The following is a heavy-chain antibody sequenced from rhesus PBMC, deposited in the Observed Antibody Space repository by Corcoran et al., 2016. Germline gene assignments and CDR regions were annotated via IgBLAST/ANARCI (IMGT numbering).Heavy chain of an antibody. CDR3: AELGVLQFLGWSPFDAFDF. CDR1: GGSVSSIKW. V-gene: IGHV4-65*01. CDR2: ISGTRGNS. J-gene: IGHJ3*01. D-gene: IGHD3-3*01. Sequence: QVQLQESGPGPVKPSETPSLTCAVSGGSVSSIKWWSWIRQPPGKGLEWIGYISGTRGNSYYNPSREGRGTNSTDTSKDRFSLKLSCVTAAEAAVYYCAELGVLQFLGWSPFDAFDFWGRGLRVTVSS.